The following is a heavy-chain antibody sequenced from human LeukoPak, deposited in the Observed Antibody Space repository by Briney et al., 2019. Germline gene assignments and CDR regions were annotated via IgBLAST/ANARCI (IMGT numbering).Heavy chain of an antibody. CDR3: ARQSRGGSGSNYYGMDV. J-gene: IGHJ6*02. Sequence: ASVKVSCKASGYTFTSYDINWVRQATGQGLEWMGWMNPNSGNTGYAQKFQGRVTMTRNTSISTAYMELSSLRSEDTAVYYCARQSRGGSGSNYYGMDVWGQGTTVTVSS. CDR2: MNPNSGNT. D-gene: IGHD3-10*01. CDR1: GYTFTSYD. V-gene: IGHV1-8*01.